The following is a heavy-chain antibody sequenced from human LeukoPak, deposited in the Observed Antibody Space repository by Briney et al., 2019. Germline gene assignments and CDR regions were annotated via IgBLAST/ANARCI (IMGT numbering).Heavy chain of an antibody. CDR3: ARVPHYGGNSESRHSWYFDL. D-gene: IGHD4-23*01. CDR2: INHSGST. Sequence: PSETLSLTCAVYGGSFSGYYWSWIRQPPGKGLEWIGEINHSGSTNYNPSLKSRVTISVDTSKNQFSLKLSSVTAADTAVYYCARVPHYGGNSESRHSWYFDLWGRGTLVTVSS. CDR1: GGSFSGYY. J-gene: IGHJ2*01. V-gene: IGHV4-34*01.